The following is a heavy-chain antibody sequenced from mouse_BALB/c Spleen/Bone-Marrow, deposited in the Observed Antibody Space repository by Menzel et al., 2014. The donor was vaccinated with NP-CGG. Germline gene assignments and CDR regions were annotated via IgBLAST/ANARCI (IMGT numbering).Heavy chain of an antibody. D-gene: IGHD2-3*01. CDR2: ISYDGSN. CDR1: GYSITSGYY. J-gene: IGHJ2*01. Sequence: EVKLVESGPGLVKPSQSLSLTCSVTGYSITSGYYWNWTRQFPGNKLEWMGYISYDGSNNYNPSLKNRISITRDTSKNQFFLKLNSVTTEDTATYYCARDWDGYYFDYWGQGTTLTVSS. V-gene: IGHV3-6*02. CDR3: ARDWDGYYFDY.